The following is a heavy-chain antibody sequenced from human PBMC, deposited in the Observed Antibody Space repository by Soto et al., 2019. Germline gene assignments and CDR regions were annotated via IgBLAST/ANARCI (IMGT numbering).Heavy chain of an antibody. CDR2: IRSSGSPI. CDR1: GFTFSIYS. CDR3: ARDTERGQIYPKNYGMDV. Sequence: PGGSLRLSCAASGFTFSIYSMNWVRQAPGKGLEWLSYIRSSGSPIFYADSVKGRFTISRDNAKNSLYLQMNSLRDEDTAVYYCARDTERGQIYPKNYGMDVWGQGTTVTVSS. V-gene: IGHV3-48*02. J-gene: IGHJ6*02.